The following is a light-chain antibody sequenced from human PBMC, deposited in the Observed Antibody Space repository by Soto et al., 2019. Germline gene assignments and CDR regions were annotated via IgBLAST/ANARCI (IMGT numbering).Light chain of an antibody. CDR2: ANT. J-gene: IGLJ1*01. Sequence: QSVLTQPPSVSGAPGQRVTISCTGGSSNIGADYDVRWYQQFPGTAPKLLIFANTNRPSGVPGRFSGSKSGTSASLAITELQAEDEADYYCQSYDTSLTAFVFGTGTKVTVL. CDR3: QSYDTSLTAFV. V-gene: IGLV1-40*01. CDR1: SSNIGADYD.